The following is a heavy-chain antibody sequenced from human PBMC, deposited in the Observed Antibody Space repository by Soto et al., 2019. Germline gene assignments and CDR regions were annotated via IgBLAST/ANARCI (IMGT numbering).Heavy chain of an antibody. J-gene: IGHJ5*01. Sequence: SETLSLTCTVSGGSINNYYWSWIRQPPGKGLEWIGYIYYSGSTKHNPSLKSRVTISVDTSKNQFSLNLNSLTAADTAVYYCARHVDFSGDYVFDSWGQGTLVTVSS. CDR1: GGSINNYY. CDR3: ARHVDFSGDYVFDS. CDR2: IYYSGST. D-gene: IGHD4-17*01. V-gene: IGHV4-59*08.